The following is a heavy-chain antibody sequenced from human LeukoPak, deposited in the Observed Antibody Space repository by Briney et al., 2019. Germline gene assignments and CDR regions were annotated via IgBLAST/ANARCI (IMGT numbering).Heavy chain of an antibody. J-gene: IGHJ4*02. CDR3: ARDPDTVRDDYFDY. Sequence: GGSLRLSCAASGFTFSGYNMNWVRQAPGKGLEWVSSISRSHNHIYYADSVKGRFTISRDDAKNSLYLQMNSLRVEDTAVYCCARDPDTVRDDYFDYWGKGTLVTVSS. V-gene: IGHV3-21*06. CDR1: GFTFSGYN. CDR2: ISRSHNHI. D-gene: IGHD5-18*01.